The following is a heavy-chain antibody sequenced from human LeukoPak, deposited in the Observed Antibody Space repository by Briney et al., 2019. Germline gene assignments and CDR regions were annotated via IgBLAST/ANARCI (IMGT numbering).Heavy chain of an antibody. CDR2: ISSSGSTI. J-gene: IGHJ6*02. CDR1: GFTFSSYS. V-gene: IGHV3-48*04. D-gene: IGHD3-22*01. Sequence: GGSLRLSCAASGFTFSSYSMNWVRQAPGKGLEWVSYISSSGSTIYYADSVKGRFTISRDNAKNSLYLQMNSLRAEDTAVYYCARDYYDSSGYTYIYYYYYGMDVWGQGTTVTVSS. CDR3: ARDYYDSSGYTYIYYYYYGMDV.